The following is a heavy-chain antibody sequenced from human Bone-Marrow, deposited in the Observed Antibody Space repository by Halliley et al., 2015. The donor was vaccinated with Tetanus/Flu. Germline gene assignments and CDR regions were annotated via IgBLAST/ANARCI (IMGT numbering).Heavy chain of an antibody. CDR1: GFTFDDYA. CDR2: ISWSSSSI. Sequence: SLRLSCAASGFTFDDYAMHWVRQAPGKGLEWVSGISWSSSSIAYADSVKGRFTISRDNAKNSLFLQMNSLRLEDTAFYYCAKDVLSSSWRYLDSWGQGTLVPVSS. V-gene: IGHV3-9*01. D-gene: IGHD6-13*01. CDR3: AKDVLSSSWRYLDS. J-gene: IGHJ4*02.